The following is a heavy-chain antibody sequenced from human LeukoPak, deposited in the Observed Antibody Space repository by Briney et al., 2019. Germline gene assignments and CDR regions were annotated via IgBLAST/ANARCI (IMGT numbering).Heavy chain of an antibody. CDR2: IRYDGIKK. V-gene: IGHV3-30*02. D-gene: IGHD3-22*01. Sequence: PGGSLRLSCAASGITFSNYGMHWVRQAPGKGLEWVAFIRYDGIKKYSADSVKGRFTISRDNSRNTLYLQINSLRVEDTAVYYCAKSSGADYDSNGPFMDVWGKGTTVTISS. CDR3: AKSSGADYDSNGPFMDV. J-gene: IGHJ6*03. CDR1: GITFSNYG.